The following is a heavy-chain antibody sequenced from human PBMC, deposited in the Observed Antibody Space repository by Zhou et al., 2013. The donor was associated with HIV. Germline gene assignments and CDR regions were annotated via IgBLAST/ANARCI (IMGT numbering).Heavy chain of an antibody. CDR3: ATYCGTRTCSDY. CDR2: ILPLFGSP. CDR1: GGTLNTNI. V-gene: IGHV1-69*05. J-gene: IGHJ4*02. Sequence: QVELVQSGAEVRKPGSSVTVSCKASGGTLNTNIIIWVRQAPGQGLEWMGGILPLFGSPTYAQKFHGRVSISTDESTSTVSMELSRLTSDDTALYYCATYCGTRTCSDYWGQGTLVTVSS. D-gene: IGHD2-21*01.